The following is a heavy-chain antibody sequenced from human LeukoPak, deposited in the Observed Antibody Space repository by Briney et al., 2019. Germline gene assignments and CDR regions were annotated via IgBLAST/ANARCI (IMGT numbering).Heavy chain of an antibody. D-gene: IGHD5-18*01. J-gene: IGHJ4*02. CDR3: AKDSTMGGDTAMAR. CDR1: GYTFTSYD. Sequence: ASVKVSCKASGYTFTSYDINWVRQAPGQGLEWMGIINPSGGSTSYAQKFQGRVTMTRDMSTSTVYMGLSSLRSEDTAVYYCAKDSTMGGDTAMARWGQGTLVTVSS. CDR2: INPSGGST. V-gene: IGHV1-46*01.